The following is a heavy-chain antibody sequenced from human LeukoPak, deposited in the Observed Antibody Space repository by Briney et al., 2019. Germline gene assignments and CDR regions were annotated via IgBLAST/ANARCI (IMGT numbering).Heavy chain of an antibody. CDR3: AKSSVVVPAAMGPAFDY. Sequence: GGSLRVSCAGSGFTFSSYAMRWVRQAPGKGLEWVTVISYDGSNEYYADSVKGRFTISRDNSKNTLYLQMNSLRAEETAVYSCAKSSVVVPAAMGPAFDYWGQGTLVTVSS. V-gene: IGHV3-30-3*02. CDR1: GFTFSSYA. J-gene: IGHJ4*02. D-gene: IGHD2-2*01. CDR2: ISYDGSNE.